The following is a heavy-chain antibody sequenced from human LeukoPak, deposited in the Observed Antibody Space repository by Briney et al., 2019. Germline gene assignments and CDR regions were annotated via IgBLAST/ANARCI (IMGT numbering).Heavy chain of an antibody. CDR1: GYTFTSYG. V-gene: IGHV1-18*01. Sequence: GASVKVSCKASGYTFTSYGISWVRQAPGQGLEWMGWISAYNGNTNYAQKLQGRVTMTTDTSTSTAYMELRSLRSDDTAVYYCARDHRIAVAGTCGYWGQGTLVTVFS. CDR2: ISAYNGNT. CDR3: ARDHRIAVAGTCGY. D-gene: IGHD6-19*01. J-gene: IGHJ4*02.